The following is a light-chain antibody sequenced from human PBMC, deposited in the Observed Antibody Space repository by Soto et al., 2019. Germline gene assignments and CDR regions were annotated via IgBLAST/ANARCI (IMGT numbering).Light chain of an antibody. J-gene: IGKJ2*01. CDR1: QSVSSY. CDR3: QQRSNWPPYT. V-gene: IGKV3-11*01. Sequence: EIVLTRSPATLSLSPGERATLSCRASQSVSSYLAWYQQKPGQAPRLLIYDASNMATGIPARFSGSGSGTDFTLTISSLEPEDFAVYYCQQRSNWPPYTFGQGTKLEIK. CDR2: DAS.